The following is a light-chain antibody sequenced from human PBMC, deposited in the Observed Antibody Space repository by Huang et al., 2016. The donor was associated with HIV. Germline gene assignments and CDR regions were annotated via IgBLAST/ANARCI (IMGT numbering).Light chain of an antibody. Sequence: DIIMTQSPDSLAVSLGERATLNCRSSQSVYSSSTSKDYMAWFQQKPGQPPRLLLFWESTREAGVPDRFRGSGSGTHFTLTIANLEAEDAAIYYCQQYYSSPQTFGQGTRVEVK. CDR1: QSVYSSSTSKDY. CDR3: QQYYSSPQT. J-gene: IGKJ1*01. CDR2: WES. V-gene: IGKV4-1*01.